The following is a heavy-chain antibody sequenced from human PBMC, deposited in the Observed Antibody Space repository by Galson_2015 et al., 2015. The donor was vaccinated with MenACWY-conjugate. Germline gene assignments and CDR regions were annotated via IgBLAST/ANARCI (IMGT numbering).Heavy chain of an antibody. CDR3: ARHPPGGRGMDV. CDR2: ISPYDSNI. J-gene: IGHJ6*02. CDR1: GYSCANYW. Sequence: QSGAEVKKPGESLLISCRGSGYSCANYWIGWVRQMPGKGLEWMGLISPYDSNIRYSPPFQGQVTISADKSISTAYLQWSSLKASDTAMYYCARHPPGGRGMDVWGQGTTVTVSS. D-gene: IGHD1-26*01. V-gene: IGHV5-51*01.